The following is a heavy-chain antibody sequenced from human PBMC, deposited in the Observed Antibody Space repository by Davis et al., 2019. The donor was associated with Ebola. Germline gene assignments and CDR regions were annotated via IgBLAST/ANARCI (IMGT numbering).Heavy chain of an antibody. V-gene: IGHV3-13*01. Sequence: PGGSLRLSCAASGFTFSYYDMQWVRQAAGKGLEWVLGIGTIGGDTHYADSVKGRFTISRDDAKNSLYLQMDSLRAGDTAIYYCARANSGCTGGGCFSGHWFDPWGQGTPVTVSS. D-gene: IGHD2-15*01. CDR3: ARANSGCTGGGCFSGHWFDP. J-gene: IGHJ5*02. CDR2: IGTIGGDT. CDR1: GFTFSYYD.